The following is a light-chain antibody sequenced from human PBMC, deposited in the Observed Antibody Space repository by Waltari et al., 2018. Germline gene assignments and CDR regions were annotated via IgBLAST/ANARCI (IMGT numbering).Light chain of an antibody. CDR2: DVT. V-gene: IGLV2-11*01. Sequence: QSALTQPRSVSGSPGQSVTISCTGTSSDIGGYNYVSWYQQHPGKAPKLIIFDVTKPPSGVPDRCSASKSGNTASLTIAGLQADDEADYYCYSYADTFTWVFGGGTKLTVL. J-gene: IGLJ3*02. CDR1: SSDIGGYNY. CDR3: YSYADTFTWV.